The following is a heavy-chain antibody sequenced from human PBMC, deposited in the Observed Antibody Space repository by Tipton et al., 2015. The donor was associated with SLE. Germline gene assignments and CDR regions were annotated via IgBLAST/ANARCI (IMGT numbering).Heavy chain of an antibody. CDR3: ARHLGVIVAFEV. Sequence: TLSLTCSVSGVSISTYYWSWIRQSPGKGLEWIGFFYFSGSSQYNPSLKSRVAISADTSNNQFSLELRSVTAADTAVYYCARHLGVIVAFEVWGQGTLVTVSS. CDR1: GVSISTYY. D-gene: IGHD3-16*02. J-gene: IGHJ4*02. V-gene: IGHV4-59*01. CDR2: FYFSGSS.